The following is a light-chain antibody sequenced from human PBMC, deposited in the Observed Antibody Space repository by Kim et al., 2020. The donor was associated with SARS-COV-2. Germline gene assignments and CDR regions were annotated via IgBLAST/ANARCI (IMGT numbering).Light chain of an antibody. CDR3: QQRSNWPPRT. J-gene: IGKJ1*01. CDR2: DAT. CDR1: QSVDNF. V-gene: IGKV3-11*01. Sequence: LSPGERATLSCRASQSVDNFLAWYQQKPGQAPRLLIYDATNRATGIPARFSGSGSGTDFTLTISSLEPEDFAIYYCQQRSNWPPRTFGQGTKLEIK.